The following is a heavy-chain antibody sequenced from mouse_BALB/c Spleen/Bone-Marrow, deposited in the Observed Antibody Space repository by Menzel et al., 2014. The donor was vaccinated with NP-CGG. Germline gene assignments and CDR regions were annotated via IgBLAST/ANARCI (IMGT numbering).Heavy chain of an antibody. CDR2: VDPYYGAT. V-gene: IGHV1-39*01. Sequence: EVQLQQSGPELEKPGASVKISCKASGYSFTGYNMNWVKQYNGQSLEWIGNVDPYYGATTYNQKFKGKATLTADKSSSTAYMQLERLTSEDSAVYYCARSYNSFDFWGQGTTLTVSS. CDR3: ARSYNSFDF. J-gene: IGHJ2*01. CDR1: GYSFTGYN.